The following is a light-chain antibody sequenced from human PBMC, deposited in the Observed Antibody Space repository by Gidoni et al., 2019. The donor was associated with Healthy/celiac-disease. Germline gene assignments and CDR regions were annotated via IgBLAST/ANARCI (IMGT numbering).Light chain of an antibody. J-gene: IGLJ2*01. CDR2: EVS. CDR1: SSDVGGYNY. Sequence: QSALTQPASVSGSPGQSIPISCTGTSSDVGGYNYVSWYQQHPGKAPKLMIYEVSNRPSGVSNRFSGSKSGNMASLTISGLQAEDEADYYCSSYTSSSTLDVVFGGGTKLTVL. V-gene: IGLV2-14*01. CDR3: SSYTSSSTLDVV.